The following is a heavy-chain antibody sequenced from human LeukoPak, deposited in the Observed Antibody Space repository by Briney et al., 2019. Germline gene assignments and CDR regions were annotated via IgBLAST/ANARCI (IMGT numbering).Heavy chain of an antibody. J-gene: IGHJ6*03. D-gene: IGHD6-13*01. CDR2: INHSGST. Sequence: SETLSLTCAVYGGSFSGYYWSWIRQPPGKGLEWIGEINHSGSTNYNPSLKSRVTISVDTSKNQFSLKLSSVTAADTAVYYCAREETYSSSWYVYYYYYMDVWGKGTTVTVSS. CDR3: AREETYSSSWYVYYYYYMDV. CDR1: GGSFSGYY. V-gene: IGHV4-34*01.